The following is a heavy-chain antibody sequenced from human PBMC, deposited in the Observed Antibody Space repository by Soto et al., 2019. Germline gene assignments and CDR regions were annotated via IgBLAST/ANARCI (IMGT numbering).Heavy chain of an antibody. Sequence: GGSLRLSCAASGFTFSDYYMSWIRQAPGKGLEWVSYISSSGSTIYYADSVKGRFTISRDNAKNSLYLQMNSLRAEDTAVYYCARDEGLMVYARYYYYYGMDVWGQGTTVTVSS. J-gene: IGHJ6*02. CDR1: GFTFSDYY. V-gene: IGHV3-11*04. CDR3: ARDEGLMVYARYYYYYGMDV. D-gene: IGHD2-8*01. CDR2: ISSSGSTI.